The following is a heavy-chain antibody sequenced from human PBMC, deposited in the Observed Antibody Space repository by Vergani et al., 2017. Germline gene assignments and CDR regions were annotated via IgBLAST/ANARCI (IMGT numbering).Heavy chain of an antibody. J-gene: IGHJ5*02. CDR3: ALAESSTSCINSVCITPETGSWFDP. CDR2: INPSGGST. CDR1: GYTFTSYY. V-gene: IGHV1-46*01. Sequence: QVQLVQSGAEVKKPGASVKVSCKASGYTFTSYYMHWVRQAPGQGLEWMGIINPSGGSTSYAQKFQGRVTMTRDTSTSTVYMELSSLRSEDTAVYYCALAESSTSCINSVCITPETGSWFDPWGQGTLVTVSS. D-gene: IGHD2-2*01.